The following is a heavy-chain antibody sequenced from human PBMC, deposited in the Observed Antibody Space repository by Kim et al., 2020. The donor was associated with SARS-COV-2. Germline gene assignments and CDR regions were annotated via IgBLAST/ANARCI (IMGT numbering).Heavy chain of an antibody. CDR2: IKEDGSEK. CDR1: GFTFSSYG. D-gene: IGHD2-21*02. J-gene: IGHJ5*02. V-gene: IGHV3-7*03. CDR3: ATWTACDR. Sequence: GGSLRLSCAASGFTFSSYGMSWVRQAPGKGLEWVANIKEDGSEKYYVDSVKGRFTISRDNAKNSLYLQMNSLRAEDTAVYYCATWTACDRWGQGTLVTVSS.